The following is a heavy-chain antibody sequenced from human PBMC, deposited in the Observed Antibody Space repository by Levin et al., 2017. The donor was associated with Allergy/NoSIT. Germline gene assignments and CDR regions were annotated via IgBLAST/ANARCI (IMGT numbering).Heavy chain of an antibody. CDR2: IYYSGNT. CDR1: GGSISSRSYY. J-gene: IGHJ6*03. V-gene: IGHV4-39*01. Sequence: SQTLSLTCTVSGGSISSRSYYWGWVRQPPGKGLEWIGSIYYSGNTYYNPSLESRVTISVDTSKNQFSLKLSFVTAADTAVYYCARNLPDSGHPRYMDVWGKGTTVAVSS. D-gene: IGHD2-8*02. CDR3: ARNLPDSGHPRYMDV.